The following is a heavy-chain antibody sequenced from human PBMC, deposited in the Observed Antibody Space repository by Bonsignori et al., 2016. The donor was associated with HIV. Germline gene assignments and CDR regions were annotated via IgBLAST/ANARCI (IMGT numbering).Heavy chain of an antibody. CDR2: INPNSGGT. Sequence: ASVKVSCKASGYTFTGYYMHWVRQAPGQGLEWMGWINPNSGGTNYAQKFQGRVTMTRDTSISTAYMELSRLRSDDTAVYYCARSYDSSGWRGYFDYWGQGTLVTVSS. D-gene: IGHD3-22*01. V-gene: IGHV1-2*02. J-gene: IGHJ4*02. CDR3: ARSYDSSGWRGYFDY. CDR1: GYTFTGYY.